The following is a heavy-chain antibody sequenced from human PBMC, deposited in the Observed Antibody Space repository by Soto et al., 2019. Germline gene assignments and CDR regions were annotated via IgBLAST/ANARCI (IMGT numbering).Heavy chain of an antibody. J-gene: IGHJ4*02. CDR1: GFTFSSYS. CDR2: ISSSSSYI. CDR3: ARDLYIVATPGGAD. D-gene: IGHD5-12*01. Sequence: EVQLVESGGGLVKPGGSLRLSCAASGFTFSSYSMNWVRQAPGKGLEWVSSISSSSSYIYYADSVKGRFTISGDNAKNSLYLQMNSLRAEDTAVYYCARDLYIVATPGGADWGQGTLVTVSS. V-gene: IGHV3-21*01.